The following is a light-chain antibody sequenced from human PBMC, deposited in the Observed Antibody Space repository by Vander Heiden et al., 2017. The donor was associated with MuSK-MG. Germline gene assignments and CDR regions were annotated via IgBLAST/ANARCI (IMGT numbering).Light chain of an antibody. V-gene: IGLV2-23*01. CDR2: EGS. CDR1: SSDVGSYNL. J-gene: IGLJ2*01. CDR3: CSYAGSSTYVV. Sequence: QSALPQPASVSGSPGQSITISCTGTSSDVGSYNLVSWYQQNPGKAPKLMIYEGSKRPSGVSNRFSGSKSGNTASLTISGLQAEDEADYYCCSYAGSSTYVVFGGGTKLTVL.